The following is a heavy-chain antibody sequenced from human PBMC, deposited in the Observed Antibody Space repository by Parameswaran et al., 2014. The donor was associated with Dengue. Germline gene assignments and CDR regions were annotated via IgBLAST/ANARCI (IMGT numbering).Heavy chain of an antibody. Sequence: WIRQPPGKGLEWIGEISHSGSSNYNPSLKSRVTISVDTSVNQFSLQLRSLSAADTAVYYCTRGQYFKAYWSQGGLVTVSS. CDR2: ISHSGSS. J-gene: IGHJ4*02. D-gene: IGHD2/OR15-2a*01. V-gene: IGHV4-34*01. CDR3: TRGQYFKAY.